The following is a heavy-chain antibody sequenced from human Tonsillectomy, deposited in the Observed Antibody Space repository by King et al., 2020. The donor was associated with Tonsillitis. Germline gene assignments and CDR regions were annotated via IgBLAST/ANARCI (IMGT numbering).Heavy chain of an antibody. CDR1: GFTFSDYW. CDR2: IKRDGSEK. CDR3: ARDHTYYGSGSYYYDAFDI. V-gene: IGHV3-7*03. J-gene: IGHJ3*02. Sequence: VQLVESGGGLVQPGGSLRLSCAASGFTFSDYWMTWVRQAPGKGLEWVANIKRDGSEKHYVDSVKGRFTTSRGNAKNSLYLQMDSLRAEDTAVYYCARDHTYYGSGSYYYDAFDIWGQGTMVTVSS. D-gene: IGHD3-10*01.